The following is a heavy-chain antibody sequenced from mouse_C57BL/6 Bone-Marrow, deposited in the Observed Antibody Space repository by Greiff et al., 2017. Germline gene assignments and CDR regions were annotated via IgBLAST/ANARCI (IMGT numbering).Heavy chain of an antibody. CDR3: ARDTRAMDY. J-gene: IGHJ4*01. V-gene: IGHV5-17*01. Sequence: EVQLMESGGGLVKPGGSLKLSCAASGFTFSDYGMHWVRQAPEKGLEWVAYISSGSSTIYYADTVKGRFTISGDNAKNTVFLQLTSLRSEDTAMYYCARDTRAMDYWGQGTSVTVSS. CDR1: GFTFSDYG. CDR2: ISSGSSTI. D-gene: IGHD3-1*01.